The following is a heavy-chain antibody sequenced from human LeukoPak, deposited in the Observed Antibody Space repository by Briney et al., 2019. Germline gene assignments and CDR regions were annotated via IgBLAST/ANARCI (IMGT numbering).Heavy chain of an antibody. J-gene: IGHJ4*02. D-gene: IGHD2-21*02. V-gene: IGHV4-31*03. Sequence: SQTLSLTCTVSGDSISSGGFYWSWIRQHPRKGLEWIGYVYYSGGTYYNPSLRSRVTISSDTSKTHFSLKLSPVTAADTAVYYCARTARDFDYWGQGTLVTVSS. CDR1: GDSISSGGFY. CDR3: ARTARDFDY. CDR2: VYYSGGT.